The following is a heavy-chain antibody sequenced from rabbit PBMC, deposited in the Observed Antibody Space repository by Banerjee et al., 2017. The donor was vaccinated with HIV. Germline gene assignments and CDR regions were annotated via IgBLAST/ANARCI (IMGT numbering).Heavy chain of an antibody. CDR2: ISTKSGST. CDR1: GIDFSSVYY. Sequence: QQLEESGGDLVKPGASLTLTCTASGIDFSSVYYMCWVRQAPGKGLEWIACISTKSGSTWYASWAKGRFTISKTSSTTVTLQMTSLTAADTATYFCARWSESDFYGNLWGPGTLVTVS. J-gene: IGHJ4*01. V-gene: IGHV1S40*01. D-gene: IGHD2-1*01. CDR3: ARWSESDFYGNL.